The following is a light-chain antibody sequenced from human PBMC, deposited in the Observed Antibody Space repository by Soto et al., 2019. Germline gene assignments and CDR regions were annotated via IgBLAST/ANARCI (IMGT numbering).Light chain of an antibody. CDR3: SSYTSSSTLV. CDR2: EVT. J-gene: IGLJ3*02. Sequence: QSVLTQPASVSGSLGQSITISCTGSRSDIGVYNYVSWYQQHPGKAPKLMIYEVTNRPSGVSNRFSGSKTGNTASLTISGLQAEDEAEYHCSSYTSSSTLVFGGGTKVTVL. CDR1: RSDIGVYNY. V-gene: IGLV2-14*01.